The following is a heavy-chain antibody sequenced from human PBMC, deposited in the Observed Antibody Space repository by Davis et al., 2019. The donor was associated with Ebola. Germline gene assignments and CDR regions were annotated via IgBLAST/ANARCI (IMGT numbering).Heavy chain of an antibody. CDR3: ARVRGWQMGRLDY. J-gene: IGHJ4*02. CDR2: IYYSGST. D-gene: IGHD6-19*01. Sequence: MPSETLSLTCAVYGGSFSGYYWSWIRQPPGKGLEWIGYIYYSGSTYYNPSLKSRVTISVDTSKNQFSLKLSSVTAADTAVYYCARVRGWQMGRLDYWGQGTLVTVSS. CDR1: GGSFSGYY. V-gene: IGHV4-34*01.